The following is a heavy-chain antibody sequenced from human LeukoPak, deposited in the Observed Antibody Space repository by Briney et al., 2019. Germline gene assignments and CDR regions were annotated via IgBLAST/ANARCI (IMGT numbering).Heavy chain of an antibody. J-gene: IGHJ4*02. D-gene: IGHD1-26*01. V-gene: IGHV1-2*02. Sequence: ASVKLSFKASEYTFTDYYMHWVRQAPGQRLEWMGWINPNSGDTNYAQNFQGSVTMTRDPAISTAYMAPTRLRSDDTAVYYCARDAWLVGTTNLYYFDYWGEGTLVTVSS. CDR1: EYTFTDYY. CDR2: INPNSGDT. CDR3: ARDAWLVGTTNLYYFDY.